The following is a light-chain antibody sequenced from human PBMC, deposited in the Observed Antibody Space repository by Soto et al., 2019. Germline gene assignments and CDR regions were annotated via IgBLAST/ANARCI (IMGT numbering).Light chain of an antibody. CDR2: GAS. V-gene: IGKV3-20*01. J-gene: IGKJ1*01. CDR3: QQYSVSPLT. CDR1: LTISDSY. Sequence: EIVLTQSPGTLSLSPGERATLSCRASLTISDSYLAWYQQKAGQAPRLVIYGASNRATGIPDRSSASGSGTDFTLTISRLEPEDFAVYYCQQYSVSPLTFGQGTKVDI.